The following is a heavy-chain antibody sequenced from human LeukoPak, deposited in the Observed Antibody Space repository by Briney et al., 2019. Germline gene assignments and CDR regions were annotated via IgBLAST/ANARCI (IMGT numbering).Heavy chain of an antibody. D-gene: IGHD5-18*01. CDR3: ARGYSYGYVLDY. CDR1: GFTFSSYA. J-gene: IGHJ4*02. Sequence: PGGSLRLSCAASGFTFSSYAMHWVRQAPGKGLEWVAVISYDGSNKYYADSVKGRFTISRDNSKNTLYLQMNSLRAEDTAVYYCARGYSYGYVLDYWGQGTLVTVSS. CDR2: ISYDGSNK. V-gene: IGHV3-30-3*01.